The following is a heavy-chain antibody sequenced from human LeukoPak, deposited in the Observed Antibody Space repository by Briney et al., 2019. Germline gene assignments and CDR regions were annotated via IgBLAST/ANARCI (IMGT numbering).Heavy chain of an antibody. CDR2: IYYSGST. V-gene: IGHV4-61*01. CDR3: ARDKSGYCSGGSCYPWYFDL. D-gene: IGHD2-15*01. Sequence: PSETLSLTCTVSGGSVSSGSYYWSWIRQPPGKGLEWIGYIYYSGSTNYNPSLKSRVTISVDTSKNQFSLKLSSVTAADTAVYYCARDKSGYCSGGSCYPWYFDLWGRGTLVTVFS. J-gene: IGHJ2*01. CDR1: GGSVSSGSYY.